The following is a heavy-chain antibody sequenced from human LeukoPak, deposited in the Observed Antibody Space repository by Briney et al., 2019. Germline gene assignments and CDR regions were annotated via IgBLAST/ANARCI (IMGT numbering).Heavy chain of an antibody. V-gene: IGHV4-4*02. CDR3: ASHIIAVGAFDI. D-gene: IGHD6-19*01. Sequence: SETLSLTSAVSGGALTTSDRRSWVRQPPAQGLEWIGEIYHSGSTNYNPSLTSRVTISVDKSKNQFSLKLSSVTAADTAVYYCASHIIAVGAFDIWGQGTMVTVSS. CDR2: IYHSGST. J-gene: IGHJ3*02. CDR1: GGALTTSDR.